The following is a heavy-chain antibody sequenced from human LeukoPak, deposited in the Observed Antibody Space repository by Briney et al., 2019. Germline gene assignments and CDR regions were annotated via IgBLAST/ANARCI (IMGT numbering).Heavy chain of an antibody. CDR3: AKEGYNMGFDY. J-gene: IGHJ4*02. CDR1: GFIFSNYG. D-gene: IGHD1-14*01. CDR2: ISYEGSKK. V-gene: IGHV3-30*18. Sequence: GGSLRLSCAASGFIFSNYGMHWVRQAPGKGLEGVAVISYEGSKKYYADSVKGRFTIYRDNSKNTLYLQMNSLRAEDTAVYYCAKEGYNMGFDYWGQGTLVTVSS.